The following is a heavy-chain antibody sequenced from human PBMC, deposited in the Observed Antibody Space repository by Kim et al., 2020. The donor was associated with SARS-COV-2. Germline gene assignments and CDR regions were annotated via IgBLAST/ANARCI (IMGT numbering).Heavy chain of an antibody. CDR2: ISSAGNGYST. V-gene: IGHV3-73*01. D-gene: IGHD3-16*01. CDR3: TRRPGATFAEGYF. CDR1: GFTFSNSD. J-gene: IGHJ4*03. Sequence: GGSLRLSCGASGFTFSNSDMHWVRQATGKGLEWLAAISSAGNGYSTASVTARIGRFTVYRKNSMYLQNQLMNSLKTDDTAVSCGTRRPGATFAEGYF.